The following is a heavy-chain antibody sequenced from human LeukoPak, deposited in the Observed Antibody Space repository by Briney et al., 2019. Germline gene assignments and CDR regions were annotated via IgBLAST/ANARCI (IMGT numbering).Heavy chain of an antibody. V-gene: IGHV3-23*01. D-gene: IGHD4-17*01. Sequence: PGGSLRLSCAVSGFTFSSYAMSWVRQAPGRGLEWVSAIGGSGDSTSYADSVKGRFTISRDNSKNTLYLQMNSLRAEDTAVYYCARGMTTVTTRVYYYYGMDVWGQGTTVTVSS. CDR3: ARGMTTVTTRVYYYYGMDV. CDR1: GFTFSSYA. CDR2: IGGSGDST. J-gene: IGHJ6*02.